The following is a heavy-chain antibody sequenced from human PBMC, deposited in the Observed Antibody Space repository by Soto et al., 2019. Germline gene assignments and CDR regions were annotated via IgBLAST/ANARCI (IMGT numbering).Heavy chain of an antibody. D-gene: IGHD6-13*01. Sequence: QVQLQQWGAGLLKPSETLSLTCAVYGGSFSGYYWSWIRQPPGKGLEWIGEINHSGSTNYNPSPKSRVTISVDTSKNQFSLKLSSVTAADTAVYYCARGCQQQLVDTYYYYMDVWGKGTTVTVSS. CDR3: ARGCQQQLVDTYYYYMDV. V-gene: IGHV4-34*01. CDR2: INHSGST. CDR1: GGSFSGYY. J-gene: IGHJ6*03.